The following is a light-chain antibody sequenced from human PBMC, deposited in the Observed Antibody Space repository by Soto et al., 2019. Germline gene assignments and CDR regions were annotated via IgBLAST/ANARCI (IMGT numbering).Light chain of an antibody. CDR1: QSVASS. Sequence: IVMTQSPATLSASPGEIVTLSCRASQSVASSVAWYQQKPGQAPRLILYGASTRATGFPARFSGSGSGTEFTLTITSLRPEDFGVYYCQQYNNWPWTFGQGTKVDIK. CDR3: QQYNNWPWT. CDR2: GAS. V-gene: IGKV3-15*01. J-gene: IGKJ1*01.